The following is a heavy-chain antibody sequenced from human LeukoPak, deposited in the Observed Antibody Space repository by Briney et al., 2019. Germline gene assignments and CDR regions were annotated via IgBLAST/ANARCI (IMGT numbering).Heavy chain of an antibody. V-gene: IGHV3-23*01. CDR1: GFTFSSYA. D-gene: IGHD3-22*01. J-gene: IGHJ4*02. CDR2: ISGSGGST. CDR3: AKDPLIYDSSGYYFDY. Sequence: GGSLRLSCAASGFTFSSYAMSWVRQAPGKGLEWVSAISGSGGSTYYADSVKGRFTISRDNSKNTLYLQMNSLRAEDTAVYYCAKDPLIYDSSGYYFDYWGQGTLVTVSS.